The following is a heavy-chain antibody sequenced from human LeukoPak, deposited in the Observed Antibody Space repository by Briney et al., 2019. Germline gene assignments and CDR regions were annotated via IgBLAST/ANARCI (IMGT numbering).Heavy chain of an antibody. CDR3: ARDYWNYYYYYYMDV. J-gene: IGHJ6*03. D-gene: IGHD1-1*01. Sequence: PSETLSLTCTVSGGSIGSSSYYWGWIRQPPGKGLEWIGSIYYSGSTYYNPSLKSRVTISVDTSKNQFSLKLSSVTAADTAVYYCARDYWNYYYYYYMDVWGKGTTVTVSS. CDR1: GGSIGSSSYY. V-gene: IGHV4-39*07. CDR2: IYYSGST.